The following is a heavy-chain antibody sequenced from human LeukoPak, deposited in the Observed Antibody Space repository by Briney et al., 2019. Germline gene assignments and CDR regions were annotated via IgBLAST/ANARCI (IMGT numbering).Heavy chain of an antibody. CDR2: ISYDGSNK. V-gene: IGHV3-30-3*01. CDR3: ARDLGYCSGGSCYGVY. D-gene: IGHD2-15*01. Sequence: PGGSLRLSCAASGFTFSSYAMHWVRQAPGKGLEWVAVISYDGSNKYYADSVKGRFTISRDNSKNTLYLQMNSLRAEDTAVYYCARDLGYCSGGSCYGVYWGQGTLVTVSS. CDR1: GFTFSSYA. J-gene: IGHJ4*02.